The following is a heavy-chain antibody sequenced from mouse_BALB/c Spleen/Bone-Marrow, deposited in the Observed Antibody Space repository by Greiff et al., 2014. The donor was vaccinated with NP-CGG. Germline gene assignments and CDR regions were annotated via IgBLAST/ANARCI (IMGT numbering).Heavy chain of an antibody. CDR3: ARGSSYFDY. J-gene: IGHJ2*01. CDR1: GFTFSDYY. V-gene: IGHV5-4*02. Sequence: VQLKESGGGLVKPGGSLNLSCAASGFTFSDYYMYWVRQTPEKRLEWVATISDGGSYTYYPDSVKGRFTISRDNAKNNLYLQMSSLKSEDTAMYYCARGSSYFDYWGQGTTLTVSS. D-gene: IGHD1-1*01. CDR2: ISDGGSYT.